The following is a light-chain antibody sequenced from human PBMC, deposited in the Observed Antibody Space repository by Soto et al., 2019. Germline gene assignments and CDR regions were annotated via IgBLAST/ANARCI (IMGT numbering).Light chain of an antibody. CDR3: QHYNSYSEA. CDR1: QTISSW. V-gene: IGKV1-5*03. CDR2: KAS. Sequence: IQMTQSPSSLSASLGDRVTITCRASQTISSWLAWYQQKPGKAPKLLIYKASTLKSGVPSRFSGSGSGTEFTLTISSLQPDDFATYYCQHYNSYSEAFGQGTKVELK. J-gene: IGKJ1*01.